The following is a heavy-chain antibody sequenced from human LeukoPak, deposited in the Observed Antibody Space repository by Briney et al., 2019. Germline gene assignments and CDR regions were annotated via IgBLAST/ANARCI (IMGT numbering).Heavy chain of an antibody. J-gene: IGHJ6*02. CDR3: ARDEGYCSRTSCYGASKGMDV. CDR2: TYYNSKWYT. V-gene: IGHV6-1*01. D-gene: IGHD2-2*01. CDR1: GDSVSTASNA. Sequence: SQTLSLTCAISGDSVSTASNAWYWIRQSPSRGLEWLGRTYYNSKWYTDYAVSVSGRTTINPDTSRNQLSLQLSFVTPEDTAVYYCARDEGYCSRTSCYGASKGMDVWGQGTAVIVSS.